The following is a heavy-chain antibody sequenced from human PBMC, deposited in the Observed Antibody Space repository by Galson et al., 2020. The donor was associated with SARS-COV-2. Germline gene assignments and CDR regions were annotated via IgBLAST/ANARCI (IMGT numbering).Heavy chain of an antibody. CDR3: AKDGDGSFAPYYFDS. CDR2: ISTSGHNT. D-gene: IGHD1-26*01. CDR1: GFTFTKYT. Sequence: GGSLRLSCAASGFTFTKYTMTWVRQAPGKGLEWVSSISTSGHNTYYADSVKGRFTIFRDNSKNSLYLQMNSLRAEDTAVYYCAKDGDGSFAPYYFDSWGQGTLVTVCS. J-gene: IGHJ4*02. V-gene: IGHV3-23*01.